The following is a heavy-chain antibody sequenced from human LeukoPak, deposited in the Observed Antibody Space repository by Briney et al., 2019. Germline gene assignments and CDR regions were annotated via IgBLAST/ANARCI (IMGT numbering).Heavy chain of an antibody. J-gene: IGHJ6*03. V-gene: IGHV1-69*05. D-gene: IGHD5-18*01. CDR3: ARTPQHSYYYYNMDV. Sequence: SVRVSCKASGGTFSTYAITWVRQAPGQGLEWMGGIIPIFGTANYAQKSQDRVTITTDASTSTVYMELTSLRSEDTAVYYCARTPQHSYYYYNMDVWGKGTTVTVAS. CDR2: IIPIFGTA. CDR1: GGTFSTYA.